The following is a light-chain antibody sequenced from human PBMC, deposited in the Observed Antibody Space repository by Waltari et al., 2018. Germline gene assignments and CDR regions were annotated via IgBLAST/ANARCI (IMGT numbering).Light chain of an antibody. J-gene: IGKJ1*01. CDR2: GAS. Sequence: EIVMTQSPATLSVSTGERATLSCRASQSVSNNLAWYQQKPGQTPRLLIYGASIRATGIPARFSGSGSGTEFTLTISSLQSEDFAVYYCHQYNRWPRTFGQGTKVEIK. CDR3: HQYNRWPRT. CDR1: QSVSNN. V-gene: IGKV3D-15*01.